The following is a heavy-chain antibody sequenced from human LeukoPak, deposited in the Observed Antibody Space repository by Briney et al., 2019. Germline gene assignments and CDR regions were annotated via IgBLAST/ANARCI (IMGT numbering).Heavy chain of an antibody. Sequence: GGSLRLSCAASGFTFSSYSMNWVRQAPGKGLEWVSYISSSSSTIYYADSVKGRFTISRDNAKNSLYLQMNSLRAEDTAVYYCAKDGRDGYNYLFDYWGQGTLVTVSS. D-gene: IGHD5-24*01. J-gene: IGHJ4*02. CDR3: AKDGRDGYNYLFDY. CDR2: ISSSSSTI. CDR1: GFTFSSYS. V-gene: IGHV3-48*04.